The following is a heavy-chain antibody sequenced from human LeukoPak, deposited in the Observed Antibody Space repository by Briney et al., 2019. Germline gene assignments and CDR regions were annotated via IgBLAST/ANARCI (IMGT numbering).Heavy chain of an antibody. Sequence: SETLSLTCTVSGGSISSYYWNWIRQPPGKGLEWIGYIDYSESTNYNPSLKSRVTISVDTSKNQFSLKLNSVTAATTAVYYCARGRRSSGRHDASDIWGQGTLVTVSS. CDR1: GGSISSYY. CDR3: ARGRRSSGRHDASDI. D-gene: IGHD6-25*01. V-gene: IGHV4-59*01. J-gene: IGHJ3*02. CDR2: IDYSEST.